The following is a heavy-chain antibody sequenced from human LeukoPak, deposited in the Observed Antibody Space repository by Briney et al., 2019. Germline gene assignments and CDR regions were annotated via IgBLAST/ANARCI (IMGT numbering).Heavy chain of an antibody. D-gene: IGHD3-3*01. CDR3: ATEPTIYDFWSGSMYYFDY. J-gene: IGHJ4*02. CDR1: GGTFSSYA. V-gene: IGHV1-69*05. Sequence: ASVKVSCKASGGTFSSYAISWVRQAPGQGLEWMGRIIPIFGTANYAQKFQGRVTITTDESTSTAYMELSSLRSEDTAVYYCATEPTIYDFWSGSMYYFDYWGQGTLDTVSS. CDR2: IIPIFGTA.